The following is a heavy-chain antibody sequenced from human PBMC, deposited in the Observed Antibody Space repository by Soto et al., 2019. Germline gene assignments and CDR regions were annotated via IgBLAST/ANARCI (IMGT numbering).Heavy chain of an antibody. Sequence: EVQLVESGGGLVKPGGSLRLSCAASGFTFSSYSMNWVRQAPGKGLEWVSSISSSSSYIYYADSVKGRFTISRDNAKNSLYLQMNSLRAEDTAVYYCARVMTSVTTSGIGYWGQGTLVTVSS. CDR2: ISSSSSYI. CDR1: GFTFSSYS. D-gene: IGHD4-17*01. V-gene: IGHV3-21*01. CDR3: ARVMTSVTTSGIGY. J-gene: IGHJ4*02.